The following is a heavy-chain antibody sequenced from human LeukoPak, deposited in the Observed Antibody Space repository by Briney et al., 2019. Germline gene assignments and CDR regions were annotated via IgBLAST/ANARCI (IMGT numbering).Heavy chain of an antibody. V-gene: IGHV3-53*01. CDR1: GFTFSSYS. CDR2: IYSGGST. Sequence: GGSLRLSCAASGFTFSSYSMNWVRQAPGKGLEWVSVIYSGGSTYYADSVKGRFTISRDNSKNTLYLQMNSLRAEDTAVYYCARALGGYYGMDVWGQGTTVAVSS. D-gene: IGHD3-16*01. CDR3: ARALGGYYGMDV. J-gene: IGHJ6*02.